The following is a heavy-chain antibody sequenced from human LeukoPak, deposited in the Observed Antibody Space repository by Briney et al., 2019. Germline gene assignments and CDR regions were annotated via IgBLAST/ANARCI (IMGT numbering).Heavy chain of an antibody. Sequence: GGSLRLSCAASGFTVSSNYMSWVRQAPGKGLEWVSVIYSGGSTYYADSVKGRFHICRHNSKNTLYLQMNSLRAEDTAVYYCARESSRAGPDRYYYYYGMDVWGQGTTVTVSS. CDR3: ARESSRAGPDRYYYYYGMDV. V-gene: IGHV3-53*04. CDR2: IYSGGST. D-gene: IGHD3-10*01. CDR1: GFTVSSNY. J-gene: IGHJ6*02.